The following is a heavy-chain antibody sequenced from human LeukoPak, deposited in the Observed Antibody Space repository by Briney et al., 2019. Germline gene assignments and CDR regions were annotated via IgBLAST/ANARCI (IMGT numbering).Heavy chain of an antibody. CDR2: ISWNSGSI. CDR1: GFTFYDYA. D-gene: IGHD6-13*01. J-gene: IGHJ4*02. V-gene: IGHV3-9*01. Sequence: GGSLRLSCVASGFTFYDYAMHWVRHAPGKGLEWVSGISWNSGSIGYADSVKGRFTISRDNAKTSLYLQMNSLRAEDTALYYCAKGPPGIAAAGTARSYFDYWGQGTLVTVSS. CDR3: AKGPPGIAAAGTARSYFDY.